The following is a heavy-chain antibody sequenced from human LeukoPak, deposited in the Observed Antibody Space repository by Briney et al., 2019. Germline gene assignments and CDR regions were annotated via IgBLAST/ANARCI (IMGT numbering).Heavy chain of an antibody. CDR1: SFTFSSYS. CDR2: IGTSSSTI. Sequence: GGSLGLSCVASSFTFSSYSMNCVRQAPGKGLEWVSYIGTSSSTIYYADSVKGRFTISRDNAKNSLYLQMNSLRDEDTAVYYCARHDYGGNSGDYWGQGTLVTVSS. V-gene: IGHV3-48*02. D-gene: IGHD4-23*01. CDR3: ARHDYGGNSGDY. J-gene: IGHJ4*02.